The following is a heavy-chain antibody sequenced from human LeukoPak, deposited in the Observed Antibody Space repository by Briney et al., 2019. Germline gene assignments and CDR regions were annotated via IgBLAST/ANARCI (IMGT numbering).Heavy chain of an antibody. CDR2: LSGDCGNT. J-gene: IGHJ4*02. CDR1: GFTFSSYA. CDR3: AKDPSSSSPSFDY. V-gene: IGHV3-23*01. D-gene: IGHD6-6*01. Sequence: PGGTLSLSCAASGFTFSSYAMSWVRQAPGKGLEWVSTLSGDCGNTYYADSVKGRFAISRDNSKNTLYLQMNSLRAEDTAVYYSAKDPSSSSPSFDYWGQGTLVTVSS.